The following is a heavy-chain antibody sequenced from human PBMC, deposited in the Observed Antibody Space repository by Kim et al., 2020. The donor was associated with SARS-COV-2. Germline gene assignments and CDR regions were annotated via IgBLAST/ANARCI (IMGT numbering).Heavy chain of an antibody. CDR3: ARSLGLNWNYEFDY. D-gene: IGHD1-7*01. Sequence: DSVKGRFTISRDNSKNSLYLQMNSLRAEDTAVYYCARSLGLNWNYEFDYWGQGTLVTVSS. V-gene: IGHV3-30*01. J-gene: IGHJ4*02.